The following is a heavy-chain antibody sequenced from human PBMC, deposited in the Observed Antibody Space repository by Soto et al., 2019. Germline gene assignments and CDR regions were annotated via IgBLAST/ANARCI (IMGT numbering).Heavy chain of an antibody. D-gene: IGHD3-22*01. CDR2: ISGSGGST. CDR1: GFTFSSYA. Sequence: EVQLLESGGGLVQPGGSLRLSCAASGFTFSSYAMSWVRQAPGMGLEWVSAISGSGGSTYYADSVKGRFTISRDNSKNTLYLQMNSLRAEDTAVYYCAKDRPLHDSSGYYSDAFDIWGQGTMVTVSS. J-gene: IGHJ3*02. V-gene: IGHV3-23*01. CDR3: AKDRPLHDSSGYYSDAFDI.